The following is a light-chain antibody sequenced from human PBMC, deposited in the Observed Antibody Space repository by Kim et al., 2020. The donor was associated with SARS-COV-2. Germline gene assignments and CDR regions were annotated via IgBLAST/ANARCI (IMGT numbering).Light chain of an antibody. CDR2: KDS. V-gene: IGLV3-25*03. Sequence: VSPGRTARFTCSGDALPEQPASLYKQKSGQAPGLVIYKDSERPSGIPERFSGSSSGTTVTLTISGVQAEDDADYYCQSADSSGTYVFGSGTKVTVL. CDR3: QSADSSGTYV. J-gene: IGLJ1*01. CDR1: ALPEQP.